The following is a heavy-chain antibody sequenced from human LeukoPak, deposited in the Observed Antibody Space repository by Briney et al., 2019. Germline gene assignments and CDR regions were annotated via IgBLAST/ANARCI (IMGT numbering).Heavy chain of an antibody. D-gene: IGHD3-9*01. CDR3: ARDPITTFSTGKGGY. J-gene: IGHJ4*02. V-gene: IGHV3-21*01. Sequence: GGSLSLSCAASGFTFSSYWMNWGRQAPGEGLGWGSCISSSRSYIYYADSVKGRFTISRDNAKNSLYLQMNSLRAEDTAVYYCARDPITTFSTGKGGYWGQGTLVTVSS. CDR1: GFTFSSYW. CDR2: ISSSRSYI.